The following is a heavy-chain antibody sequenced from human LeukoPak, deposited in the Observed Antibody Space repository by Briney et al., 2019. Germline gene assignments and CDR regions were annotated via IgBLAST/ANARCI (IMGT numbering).Heavy chain of an antibody. V-gene: IGHV1-46*01. J-gene: IGHJ4*02. CDR3: AKEGYLLEWLFYFEDY. CDR2: INPSAGST. CDR1: GYTFTSYY. D-gene: IGHD3-3*01. Sequence: ASVKVSCKASGYTFTSYYIHWVRQAPGQGLEWMGIINPSAGSTTYAQKFQGRVTITADKSTSTAYMELSSLRSEDTAVYYCAKEGYLLEWLFYFEDYWGQGTLVTVSS.